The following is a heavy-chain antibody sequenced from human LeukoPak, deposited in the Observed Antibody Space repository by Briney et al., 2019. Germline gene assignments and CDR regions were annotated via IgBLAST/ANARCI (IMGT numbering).Heavy chain of an antibody. CDR1: GFTFSSYA. CDR3: AKAVDMIVPFDP. V-gene: IGHV3-23*01. J-gene: IGHJ5*02. Sequence: GGSLRLFCAASGFTFSSYAMSWVRQAPGKGLEWVSAISGSGGSTYYADSVKGRFTISRDNSKSTLYLQMNSLRAEDTAVYYCAKAVDMIVPFDPWGQGTLVTVSS. CDR2: ISGSGGST. D-gene: IGHD3-22*01.